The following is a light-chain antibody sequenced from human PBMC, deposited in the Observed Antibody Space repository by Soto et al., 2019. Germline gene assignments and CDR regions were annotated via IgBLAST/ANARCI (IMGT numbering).Light chain of an antibody. CDR3: QQYGNSPLT. V-gene: IGKV3-20*01. CDR2: GAS. Sequence: EIGLTQSPGTLSLSPGERATLSCRASQSVSSSYLAWYQQKPGQAPRLLIYGASSRATGIPDRFIGSGSGTDFTLTISRLEPEDFAVYYCQQYGNSPLTFGQWTKVEMK. CDR1: QSVSSSY. J-gene: IGKJ1*01.